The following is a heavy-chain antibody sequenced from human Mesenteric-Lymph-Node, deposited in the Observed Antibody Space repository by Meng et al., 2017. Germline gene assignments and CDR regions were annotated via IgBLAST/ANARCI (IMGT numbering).Heavy chain of an antibody. CDR2: IPYDGNYK. CDR1: GFTFSNHA. Sequence: GESLKISCAASGFTFSNHAMHWVRQAPGQGLEWVALIPYDGNYKDYPDSVKGRFTISRDNSKNTLYLQMNSLRAEDTAVYYCARDLILRYFDWLGKYYYYGMDVWGQGTMVTVSS. J-gene: IGHJ6*02. CDR3: ARDLILRYFDWLGKYYYYGMDV. V-gene: IGHV3-30*07. D-gene: IGHD3-9*01.